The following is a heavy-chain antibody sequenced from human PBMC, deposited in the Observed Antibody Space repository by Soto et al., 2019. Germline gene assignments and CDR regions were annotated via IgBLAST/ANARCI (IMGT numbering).Heavy chain of an antibody. CDR1: GFTFSTNI. CDR2: ISYDGSNK. Sequence: QVQLVESGGGVVQPGRSLRLSCAASGFTFSTNIMHWVRQAPGKGLEWVAIISYDGSNKYYADSVKGRFTISRDNSKNTLYLQMNSLRPEDTAAYYCVRDGTTYDMDVWGQGTTVTVSS. V-gene: IGHV3-30-3*01. CDR3: VRDGTTYDMDV. J-gene: IGHJ6*02. D-gene: IGHD1-1*01.